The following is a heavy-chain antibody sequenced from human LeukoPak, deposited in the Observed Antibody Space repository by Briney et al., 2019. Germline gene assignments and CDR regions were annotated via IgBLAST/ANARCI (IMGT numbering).Heavy chain of an antibody. CDR3: ARGDNWNDVPNDY. Sequence: GASVKVSCKASGYTFTGYYMHWVRRAPGQGLEWMGWINPNSGGTNYAQKFQGRVTMTRDTSISTAYMELSRLRSDDTAVYYCARGDNWNDVPNDYWGQGTLVTVSS. CDR1: GYTFTGYY. CDR2: INPNSGGT. V-gene: IGHV1-2*02. D-gene: IGHD1-1*01. J-gene: IGHJ4*02.